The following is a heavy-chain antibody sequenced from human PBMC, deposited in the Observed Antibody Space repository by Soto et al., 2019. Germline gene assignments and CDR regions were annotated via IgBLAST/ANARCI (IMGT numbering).Heavy chain of an antibody. Sequence: SETLSLTCTVSGGSISSGDYYWSWIHQTPGKGLEWIGYIYYSGSTYYNPSLKSRVTISVDTSKNQFSLKLSSVTAADTAVYYCARFTHYYGMDVWGQGTKVTVSS. V-gene: IGHV4-30-4*01. CDR3: ARFTHYYGMDV. CDR2: IYYSGST. CDR1: GGSISSGDYY. J-gene: IGHJ6*02.